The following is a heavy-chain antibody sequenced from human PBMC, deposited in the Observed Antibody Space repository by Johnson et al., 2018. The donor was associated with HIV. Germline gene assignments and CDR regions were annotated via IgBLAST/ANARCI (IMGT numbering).Heavy chain of an antibody. D-gene: IGHD6-13*01. CDR3: ARERGRIAADAFDI. CDR2: IYSGGNT. CDR1: GITVSSSY. V-gene: IGHV3-66*01. Sequence: MLLVESGGGLVQPGGSLRLSCAASGITVSSSYMSWVRQAPGKGLEWVSVIYSGGNTYYADSVRGRFTISRDNSKNTLYLQMNSLRAEDTAVYYCARERGRIAADAFDIWGQGTMVTVSS. J-gene: IGHJ3*02.